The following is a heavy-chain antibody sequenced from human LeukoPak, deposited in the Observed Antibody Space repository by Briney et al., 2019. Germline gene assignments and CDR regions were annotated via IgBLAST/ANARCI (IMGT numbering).Heavy chain of an antibody. D-gene: IGHD3-22*01. Sequence: SETLSLTCTVAGGSISSYYWSWIRQPPGKGLEWIGYIYYSGSTNYNPSLKSRVTISVDTSKDQFSLKLSSVTAADTAVYYCARANHDYYDSETEGYYFDYWGQGTLVTVSS. CDR1: GGSISSYY. CDR3: ARANHDYYDSETEGYYFDY. CDR2: IYYSGST. V-gene: IGHV4-59*08. J-gene: IGHJ4*02.